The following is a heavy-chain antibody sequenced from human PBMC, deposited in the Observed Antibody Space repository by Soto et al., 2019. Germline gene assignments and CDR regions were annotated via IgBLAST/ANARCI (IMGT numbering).Heavy chain of an antibody. J-gene: IGHJ4*02. CDR2: INSDGSTT. V-gene: IGHV3-74*01. D-gene: IGHD1-26*01. Sequence: GGSLRLSCAASAFTFSSYWMHWVRQAPGKGLVWVSRINSDGSTTSYADSVKGRFTISRDNAKNTLYLQMNSLRAEDTAVYYCARGPSGSYPTYFDYWGQGTLVTVSS. CDR1: AFTFSSYW. CDR3: ARGPSGSYPTYFDY.